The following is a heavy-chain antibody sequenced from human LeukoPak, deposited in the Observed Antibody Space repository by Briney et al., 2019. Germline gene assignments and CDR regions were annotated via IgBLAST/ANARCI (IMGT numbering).Heavy chain of an antibody. V-gene: IGHV3-49*04. CDR3: TRDQPSTDYYDSSGLSSFDY. CDR2: IRSKAYGGTT. Sequence: GRSLRLSCTASGFTFGDYAMSWVRQAPGKGLEWVGFIRSKAYGGTTEYAASVKGRFTISRDDSKSIAYLQMNSLKTEDTAVYYCTRDQPSTDYYDSSGLSSFDYWGQGTLVTVSS. D-gene: IGHD3-22*01. J-gene: IGHJ4*02. CDR1: GFTFGDYA.